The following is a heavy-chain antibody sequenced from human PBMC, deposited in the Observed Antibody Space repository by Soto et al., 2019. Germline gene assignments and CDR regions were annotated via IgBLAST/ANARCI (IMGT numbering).Heavy chain of an antibody. CDR1: GFTFSLSA. D-gene: IGHD3-9*01. V-gene: IGHV3-23*01. CDR3: ATGPEFYNLTGCDY. Sequence: EVQLLESGGGFVQPGESLRLSCAASGFTFSLSAMSWVRQAPGRGLDWVSSLSGGGSTTDYADSVKGRFTISRDNSKNTVHLQMNRLRAEDAAVYDCATGPEFYNLTGCDYWGQGAMVTVSS. J-gene: IGHJ4*02. CDR2: LSGGGSTT.